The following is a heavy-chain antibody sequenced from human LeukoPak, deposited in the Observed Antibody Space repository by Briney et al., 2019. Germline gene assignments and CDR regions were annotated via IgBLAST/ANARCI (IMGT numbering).Heavy chain of an antibody. V-gene: IGHV3-23*01. CDR2: ISGSGGNT. D-gene: IGHD1-1*01. CDR3: TKETGTTRNWFDP. J-gene: IGHJ5*02. Sequence: GGSLRLSCAASGFTFSSYAMSWVRQAPGKGLQWVSAISGSGGNTYYADSVKGRFTISRDNSKNTLYLQMNGLRAEDTAVYYCTKETGTTRNWFDPWGQGTLVTVSS. CDR1: GFTFSSYA.